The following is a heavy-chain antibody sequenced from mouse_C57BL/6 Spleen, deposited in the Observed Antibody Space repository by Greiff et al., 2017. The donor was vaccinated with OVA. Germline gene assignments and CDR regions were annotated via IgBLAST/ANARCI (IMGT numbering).Heavy chain of an antibody. CDR3: ARKGYGYYGDY. D-gene: IGHD2-3*01. Sequence: VQLQQSGAELVMPGASVKLSCKASGYTFTSYWMHWVKQRPGQGLEWIGEIDPSDSYTNYNQKFKGKSTLTVDKSSSTAYMQLSSLTSEDSAVYYCARKGYGYYGDYWGQGTSVTVSS. V-gene: IGHV1-69*01. CDR1: GYTFTSYW. CDR2: IDPSDSYT. J-gene: IGHJ4*01.